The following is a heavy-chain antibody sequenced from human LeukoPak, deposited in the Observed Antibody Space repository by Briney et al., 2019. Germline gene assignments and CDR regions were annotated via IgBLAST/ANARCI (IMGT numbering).Heavy chain of an antibody. J-gene: IGHJ6*02. V-gene: IGHV1-2*02. CDR3: ARDPIVQAGYYYGMDV. D-gene: IGHD2/OR15-2a*01. CDR2: INPNSGGT. Sequence: ASVKGSCKASGYTLTGYYMHWVRQAPGQGLEWMGWINPNSGGTNYAQKFHGRVTMTSDTSISIVYMELSRLRSDDTAVYYCARDPIVQAGYYYGMDVWGQGTTVTVSS. CDR1: GYTLTGYY.